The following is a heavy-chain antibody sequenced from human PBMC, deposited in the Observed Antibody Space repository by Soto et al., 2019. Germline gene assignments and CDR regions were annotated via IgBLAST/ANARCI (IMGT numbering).Heavy chain of an antibody. CDR3: ARDTPIAARPYYYYVMDV. CDR1: GGTFSSYA. CDR2: IIPIFGTA. Sequence: GASVKVSCKASGGTFSSYAISWVRQAPGQGLEWMGGIIPIFGTANYAQKFQGRVTITADESTSTAYMELSSLRSEDTAVYYCARDTPIAARPYYYYVMDVWGQGTTVTV. V-gene: IGHV1-69*13. J-gene: IGHJ6*02. D-gene: IGHD6-6*01.